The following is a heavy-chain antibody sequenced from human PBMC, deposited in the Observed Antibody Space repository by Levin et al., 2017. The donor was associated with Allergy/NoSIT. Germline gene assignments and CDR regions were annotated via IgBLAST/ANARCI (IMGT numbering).Heavy chain of an antibody. V-gene: IGHV4-61*02. J-gene: IGHJ4*02. Sequence: SQTLSLTCTVSGGSITSGTYYWTWIRQPAGRGLEWIGRIYTSGNTNYNPSLKSRVTISVDTSKNQFSLILTSVTAADTAIYYCARVEGYFDGIDSWGQGTLVTVS. CDR1: GGSITSGTYY. D-gene: IGHD3-9*01. CDR2: IYTSGNT. CDR3: ARVEGYFDGIDS.